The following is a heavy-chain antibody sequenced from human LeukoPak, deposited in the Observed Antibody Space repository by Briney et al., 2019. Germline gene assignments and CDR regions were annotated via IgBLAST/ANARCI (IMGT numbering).Heavy chain of an antibody. V-gene: IGHV3-23*01. J-gene: IGHJ4*02. D-gene: IGHD3-16*02. CDR1: GFTFSSYA. CDR2: ISGSGGST. Sequence: GGSLRLSCAASGFTFSSYAMSWVRQAPGKGLEWVSAISGSGGSTYYADSVKGRFTISRDNSKNTLYLQMNSLRAEDTAVYYCAKAHYVWGSYRSHFDYWGQGTLVTVSS. CDR3: AKAHYVWGSYRSHFDY.